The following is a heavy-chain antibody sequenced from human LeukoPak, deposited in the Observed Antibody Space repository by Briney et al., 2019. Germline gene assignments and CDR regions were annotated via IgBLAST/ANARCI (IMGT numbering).Heavy chain of an antibody. CDR1: GGSISSSSYY. CDR2: IYYSGST. CDR3: ARHPYYDSWNSNWFDP. V-gene: IGHV4-39*01. Sequence: NASETLSLTCTVSGGSISSSSYYWGWIRQPPGKGLEWIGSIYYSGSTYYNPSLKSRVTISVDTSKNQFSLKLSSVTAADTAVYYCARHPYYDSWNSNWFDPWGQGTLVTVSS. D-gene: IGHD3-3*01. J-gene: IGHJ5*02.